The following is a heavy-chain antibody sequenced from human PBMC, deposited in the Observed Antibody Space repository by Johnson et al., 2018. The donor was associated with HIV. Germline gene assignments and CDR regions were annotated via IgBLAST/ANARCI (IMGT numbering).Heavy chain of an antibody. D-gene: IGHD3-22*01. Sequence: VQLVESGGGVVRPGGSLRLSCAASGFTFDDYGMSWVRQAPGKGLEWVSGINWNGGSTGYADSVKGRFTISRDNANNSLYLQMNSLRAEDTALYYCAIIPPHYYDSKDAFNIWGQGTMVTVSS. V-gene: IGHV3-20*04. CDR1: GFTFDDYG. J-gene: IGHJ3*02. CDR2: INWNGGST. CDR3: AIIPPHYYDSKDAFNI.